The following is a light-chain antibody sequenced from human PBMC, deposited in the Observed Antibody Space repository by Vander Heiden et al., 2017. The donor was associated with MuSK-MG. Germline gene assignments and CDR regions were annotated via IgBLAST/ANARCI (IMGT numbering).Light chain of an antibody. V-gene: IGKV1-39*01. CDR1: QSIRSY. J-gene: IGKJ2*01. CDR3: QPSYTIPYT. CDR2: AAS. Sequence: DIQMTQSPSSLSASVGDRVTITCRATQSIRSYLHWYQQKPGKAPKLLIYAASTLQSGVPSRFSGSGSGTDFTLTISSLQLEDFATYYCQPSYTIPYTFGQGTKLXLK.